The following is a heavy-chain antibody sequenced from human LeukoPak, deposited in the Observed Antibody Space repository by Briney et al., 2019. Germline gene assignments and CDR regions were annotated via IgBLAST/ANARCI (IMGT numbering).Heavy chain of an antibody. Sequence: SETLSLTCIVSGGSLIGRHWSWIRQPAGKGLEWIGHIHSSGSTNYNPSLKSRVSMSVDTSTNHFSLRLTSVTAADTAVYYCARRWTAENTFDLWGQGTMVTVSS. CDR1: GGSLIGRH. CDR3: ARRWTAENTFDL. V-gene: IGHV4-4*07. J-gene: IGHJ3*01. D-gene: IGHD3/OR15-3a*01. CDR2: IHSSGST.